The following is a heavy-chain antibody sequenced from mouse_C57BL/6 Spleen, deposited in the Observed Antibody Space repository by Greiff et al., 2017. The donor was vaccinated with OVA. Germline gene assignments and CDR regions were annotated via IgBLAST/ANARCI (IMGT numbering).Heavy chain of an antibody. Sequence: EVQVVESGAELVKPGASVKLSCTASGFNIKDYYMHWVKQRTEQGLEWIGRIDPEDGETTYAPKFQGKATLTADTSSNTAYLQLSSLTSEDTAVYYCARSPGTGDFDYWGQGTTLTVSS. CDR3: ARSPGTGDFDY. CDR1: GFNIKDYY. CDR2: IDPEDGET. V-gene: IGHV14-2*01. D-gene: IGHD4-1*01. J-gene: IGHJ2*01.